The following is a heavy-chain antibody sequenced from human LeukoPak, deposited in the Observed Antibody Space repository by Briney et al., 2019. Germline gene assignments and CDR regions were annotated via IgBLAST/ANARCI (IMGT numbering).Heavy chain of an antibody. V-gene: IGHV4-59*01. D-gene: IGHD6-13*01. CDR3: ARMYSSTIPPGY. Sequence: TSETLSLTCTVSGGSISSYYWSWIRQPPGKGLEWIGYIYYSGSTNYNPSLKSRVTISVDTSKNQFSLNLTSVTAADTAFYYCARMYSSTIPPGYWGQGTLVTVSS. J-gene: IGHJ4*02. CDR1: GGSISSYY. CDR2: IYYSGST.